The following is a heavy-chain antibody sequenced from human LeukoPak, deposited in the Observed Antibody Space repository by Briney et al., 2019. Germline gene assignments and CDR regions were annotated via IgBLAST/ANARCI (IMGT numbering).Heavy chain of an antibody. CDR3: AAADYFDSSGYRN. Sequence: ASVKVSCKTSGFTFTRSTLQWVRQARGQRLEWIGWIVVGSGNTNYAQKFQERVTITRGMFTSTAYMELSSLRSEDTAVYYCAAADYFDSSGYRNWGQGTLVTVSS. J-gene: IGHJ4*02. CDR2: IVVGSGNT. V-gene: IGHV1-58*01. D-gene: IGHD3-22*01. CDR1: GFTFTRST.